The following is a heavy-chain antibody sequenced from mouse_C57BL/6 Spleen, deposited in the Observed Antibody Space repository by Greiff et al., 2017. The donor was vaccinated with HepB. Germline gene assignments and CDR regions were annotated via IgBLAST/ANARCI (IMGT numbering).Heavy chain of an antibody. CDR1: GYTFTSYW. V-gene: IGHV1-64*01. CDR3: ARFSSGYGMDY. Sequence: QVQLKQPGAELVKPGASVKLSCKASGYTFTSYWMHWVKQRPGQGLEWIGMIHPNSGSTNYNEKFKSKATLTVDKSSSTAYMQLSSLTSEDSAVYYCARFSSGYGMDYWGQGTSVTVSS. CDR2: IHPNSGST. J-gene: IGHJ4*01. D-gene: IGHD3-2*02.